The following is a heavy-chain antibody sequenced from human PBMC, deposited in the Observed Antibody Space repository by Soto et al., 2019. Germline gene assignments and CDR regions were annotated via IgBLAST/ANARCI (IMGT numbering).Heavy chain of an antibody. D-gene: IGHD3-22*01. V-gene: IGHV4-39*01. CDR1: GGSISSSSYY. CDR3: ARQTSYYYDSSGYYSYYIDY. Sequence: SETLSLTCTVSGGSISSSSYYWGWIRQPPGKGLEWIGSIYYSGSTYYNPSLKSRVTISVDTSKNQFSLKLSSVTAADTAVYYCARQTSYYYDSSGYYSYYIDYWAQGALVTVSS. CDR2: IYYSGST. J-gene: IGHJ4*02.